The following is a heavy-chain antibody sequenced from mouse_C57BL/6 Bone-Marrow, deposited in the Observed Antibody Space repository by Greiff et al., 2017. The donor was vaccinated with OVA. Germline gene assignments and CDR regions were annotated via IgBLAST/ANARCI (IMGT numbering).Heavy chain of an antibody. CDR3: ARGYSYPGYFDV. D-gene: IGHD1-1*01. J-gene: IGHJ1*03. V-gene: IGHV15-2*01. CDR1: DSEVFPIAY. Sequence: VQLQQSGSELRSPGSSVKLSCKDFDSEVFPIAYMSWVRQKPGHGFEWIGGILPSIGRTIYGEKFEDKATLDADTLSNTAYLELNSLTSEDSAIYYCARGYSYPGYFDVWGTGTTVTVSS. CDR2: ILPSIGRT.